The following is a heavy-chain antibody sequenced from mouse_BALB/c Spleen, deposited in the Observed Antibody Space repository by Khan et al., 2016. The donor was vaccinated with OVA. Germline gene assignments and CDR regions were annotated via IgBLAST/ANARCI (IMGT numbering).Heavy chain of an antibody. CDR1: GYSFTLYY. CDR2: VNPNPANI. V-gene: IGHV1-26*01. CDR3: ARGYDFFAS. Sequence: EVQLQQSGPDLVKPGASVKISCKASGYSFTLYYMSWVKQSHGKSLEWIGRVNPNPANINYNQEFKGKAILTVDKSSNTAYMELRSLTSEDSAVYCWARGYDFFASWGQGTLVTVSA. J-gene: IGHJ3*01. D-gene: IGHD2-14*01.